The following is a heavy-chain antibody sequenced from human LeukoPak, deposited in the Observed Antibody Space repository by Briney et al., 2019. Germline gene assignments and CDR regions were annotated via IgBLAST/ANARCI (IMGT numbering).Heavy chain of an antibody. CDR1: GFTFDDYG. V-gene: IGHV3-20*04. CDR2: INWNGGST. J-gene: IGHJ6*03. CDR3: ARDGGSSFERYYYMDV. D-gene: IGHD6-6*01. Sequence: GGSLRLSCAASGFTFDDYGMSWVRQAPGKGLEWVSGINWNGGSTGYADSVKGRFTISRDNAKNSLYLQMNSLRAEDTALYYCARDGGSSFERYYYMDVWGKGTTVTVSS.